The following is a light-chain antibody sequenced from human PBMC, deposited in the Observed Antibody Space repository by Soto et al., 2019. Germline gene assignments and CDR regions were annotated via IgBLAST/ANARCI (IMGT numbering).Light chain of an antibody. V-gene: IGKV1-6*01. J-gene: IGKJ1*01. CDR2: VAS. Sequence: IQMTQSPLSLSASVGDRVTIACRASQDIGKDLGWYQQKPGQPPELLISVASSLESGVPSRFSGSGFGSYCNLTISNLQPEDFATYYCLQDYKYPRTFGQGTKV. CDR3: LQDYKYPRT. CDR1: QDIGKD.